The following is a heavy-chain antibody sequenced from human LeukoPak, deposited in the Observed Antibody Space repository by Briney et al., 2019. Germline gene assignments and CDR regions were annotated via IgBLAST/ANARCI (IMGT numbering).Heavy chain of an antibody. D-gene: IGHD5-18*01. J-gene: IGHJ6*03. CDR2: INPNSGGT. CDR1: GYTFTGYY. Sequence: ASVKVPCKASGYTFTGYYMHWVRQAPGQGLEWMGRINPNSGGTNYAQKFQGRVTMTRDTSISTAYMELSRLRSDDTAVYYCATTFEDTVMVPAPNSYYYMDVWGKGTAVTVSS. V-gene: IGHV1-2*06. CDR3: ATTFEDTVMVPAPNSYYYMDV.